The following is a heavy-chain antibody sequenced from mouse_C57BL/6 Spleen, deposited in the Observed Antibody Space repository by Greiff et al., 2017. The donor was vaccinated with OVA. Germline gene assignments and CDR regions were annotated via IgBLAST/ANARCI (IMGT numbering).Heavy chain of an antibody. Sequence: QVQLQQSGPELVRPGVSVKLSCKGSGYTFTDYAMHWVKQSPAQSLEWIGVISTYYGDASYNQKFKDKATMTVDKSSSTAYMELARLTSEDSAVDDCDRRRDDGDFYAWDYWGQGTSVTVSS. J-gene: IGHJ4*01. D-gene: IGHD2-13*01. CDR3: DRRRDDGDFYAWDY. V-gene: IGHV1-67*01. CDR2: ISTYYGDA. CDR1: GYTFTDYA.